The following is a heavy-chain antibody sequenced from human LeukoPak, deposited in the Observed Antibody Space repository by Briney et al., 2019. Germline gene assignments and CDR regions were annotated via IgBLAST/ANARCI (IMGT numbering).Heavy chain of an antibody. CDR2: ISSDGSNT. CDR1: GFTFSTYW. D-gene: IGHD5-24*01. CDR3: AKRGDGGAWYDC. Sequence: GGSLRLSCAVSGFTFSTYWMDWVRQVPGKGLAWVSRISSDGSNTAYADSVKGRFTISRDNAKNTMYLQMSSLRAEDTAVYYCAKRGDGGAWYDCWGQGTLVIVSS. V-gene: IGHV3-74*01. J-gene: IGHJ5*01.